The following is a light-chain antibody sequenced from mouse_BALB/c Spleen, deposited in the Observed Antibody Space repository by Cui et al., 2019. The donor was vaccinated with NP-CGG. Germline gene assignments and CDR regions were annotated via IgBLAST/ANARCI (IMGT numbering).Light chain of an antibody. V-gene: IGLV1*01. CDR3: ALWYSNHWV. J-gene: IGLJ1*01. CDR1: TGAVTTSNY. CDR2: GTN. Sequence: QTVVTQESALTTSPGETVTLTCRSSTGAVTTSNYANWVQEKPDHLFTGLIGGTNNRAPGVAARFSGSLIGDKAVLTITGAQIEDEAIYFCALWYSNHWVFGGGTKLTVL.